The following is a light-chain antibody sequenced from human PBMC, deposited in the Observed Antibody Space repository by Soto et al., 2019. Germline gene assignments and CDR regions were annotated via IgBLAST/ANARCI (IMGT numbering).Light chain of an antibody. V-gene: IGKV4-1*01. Sequence: DIVLTQSPDSLAVSLGARATIHCKSSQSLLSTSHYKTYLAWYQQKPGQPPNLLIYWASFRESGVPDRFSGSGSGTEFTLTINRLQAEDVAVYYCQSYYTAPSFGPGTKVHI. CDR1: QSLLSTSHYKTY. CDR3: QSYYTAPS. J-gene: IGKJ3*01. CDR2: WAS.